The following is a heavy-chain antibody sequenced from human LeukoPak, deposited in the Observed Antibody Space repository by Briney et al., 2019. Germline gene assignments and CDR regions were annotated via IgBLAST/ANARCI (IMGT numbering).Heavy chain of an antibody. J-gene: IGHJ5*02. V-gene: IGHV3-53*01. D-gene: IGHD3-22*01. CDR3: AREDSSGSFDP. CDR1: GFTVSSNY. CDR2: IYSGGST. Sequence: PGGFLRLSCAASGFTVSSNYMSWVRQAPGKGLEWVSVIYSGGSTYYADSVKGRFTISRDNSKNTLYLQMNSLRAEDTAVYYRAREDSSGSFDPWGQGTLVTVSS.